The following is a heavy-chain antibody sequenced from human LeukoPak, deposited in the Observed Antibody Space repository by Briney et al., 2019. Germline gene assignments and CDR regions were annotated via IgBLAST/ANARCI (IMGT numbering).Heavy chain of an antibody. CDR2: ISGNGGTT. Sequence: GGSLRLSCAASGFAFSNFAMTWVRQAPGKGLEWVSSISGNGGTTYYADSVKGRFTISRDNAKNTLYLQMNSLRAEDTAVYYCARRMVKTYCSGGSCHYYYYGMDVWGQGTTVTVSS. CDR1: GFAFSNFA. V-gene: IGHV3-23*01. CDR3: ARRMVKTYCSGGSCHYYYYGMDV. J-gene: IGHJ6*02. D-gene: IGHD2-15*01.